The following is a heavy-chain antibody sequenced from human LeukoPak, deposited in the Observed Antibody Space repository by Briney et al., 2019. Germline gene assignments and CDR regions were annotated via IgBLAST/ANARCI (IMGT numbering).Heavy chain of an antibody. J-gene: IGHJ5*01. Sequence: SETLSLTCTVSGGSVSGGNYFWTWIRQPPGKGLEWIGYMYYSGSTYYNPSLKSRVIISVDPSKNQFTLKLTSVSAADTAMYYCARETDAIFDWFDSWGQGTLVTVSS. V-gene: IGHV4-30-4*01. CDR3: ARETDAIFDWFDS. CDR2: MYYSGST. D-gene: IGHD2-21*02. CDR1: GGSVSGGNYF.